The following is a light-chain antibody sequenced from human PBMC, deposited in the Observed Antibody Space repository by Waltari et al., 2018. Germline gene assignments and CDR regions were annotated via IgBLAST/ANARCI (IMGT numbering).Light chain of an antibody. CDR3: QQYGSSPWT. V-gene: IGKV3-20*01. CDR2: GAS. Sequence: EIVLTQLPRALSLSPGERATLPCRARQSVSSNYVACYQQKTGQAPMLLIYGASSRATGIPDRFSGSGAGTDFTLTISRLEPEDAAVYYCQQYGSSPWTFGQGTKVEIK. J-gene: IGKJ1*01. CDR1: QSVSSNY.